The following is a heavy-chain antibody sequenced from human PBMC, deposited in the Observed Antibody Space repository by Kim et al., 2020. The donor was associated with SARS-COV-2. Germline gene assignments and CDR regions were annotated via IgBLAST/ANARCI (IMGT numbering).Heavy chain of an antibody. J-gene: IGHJ4*02. Sequence: GGSLRLSCAASGFTFSSYSMNWVRQAPGKGLEWVSYISSSSSTIYYADSVKGRFTISRDNAKNSLYLQMNSLRDEDTAVYYCARTQFGYDSSGYYWVGDYWGQGTLVTVSS. CDR1: GFTFSSYS. CDR3: ARTQFGYDSSGYYWVGDY. V-gene: IGHV3-48*02. CDR2: ISSSSSTI. D-gene: IGHD3-22*01.